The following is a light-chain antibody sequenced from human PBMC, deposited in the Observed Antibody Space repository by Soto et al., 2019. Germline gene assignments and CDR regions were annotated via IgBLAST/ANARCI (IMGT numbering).Light chain of an antibody. Sequence: EIVLTQSPGTLSLSPGERATLSCRASQSVNSRYFAWYQQKPGQAPRLLIDGASSRATGIPDTFSGSGSGTEFTLTISRLEPEDFAVYYGQQYGNSPGTFGQGTKLEIK. CDR3: QQYGNSPGT. J-gene: IGKJ2*01. CDR2: GAS. CDR1: QSVNSRY. V-gene: IGKV3-20*01.